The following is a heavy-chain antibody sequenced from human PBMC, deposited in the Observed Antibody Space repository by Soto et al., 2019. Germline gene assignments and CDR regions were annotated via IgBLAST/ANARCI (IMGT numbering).Heavy chain of an antibody. CDR1: GGSISSGAYS. Sequence: SETLSLTCTVSGGSISSGAYSWSWIRLPPGKRLEWIGYIYHRGTSHYNPSLKSRVTMSVDRSRNHFSLNLRSVTAADTAVYYCARTLDLGGSAGTNWFDPWGQGALVTVSS. CDR2: IYHRGTS. J-gene: IGHJ5*02. V-gene: IGHV4-30-2*01. D-gene: IGHD2-15*01. CDR3: ARTLDLGGSAGTNWFDP.